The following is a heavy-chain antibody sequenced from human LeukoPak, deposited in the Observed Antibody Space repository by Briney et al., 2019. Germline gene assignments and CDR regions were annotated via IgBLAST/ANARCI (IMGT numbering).Heavy chain of an antibody. D-gene: IGHD1-7*01. CDR2: FSNSGET. V-gene: IGHV3-21*01. Sequence: GGSLRLSCAASGFTFSTYAMAWVRQAPGKGLEWVSAFSNSGETHYADSVKGRFTISRDNAKNSLYLQMNSLRAEDTAVYYCARELELGWFDPWGQGTLVTVSS. CDR3: ARELELGWFDP. CDR1: GFTFSTYA. J-gene: IGHJ5*02.